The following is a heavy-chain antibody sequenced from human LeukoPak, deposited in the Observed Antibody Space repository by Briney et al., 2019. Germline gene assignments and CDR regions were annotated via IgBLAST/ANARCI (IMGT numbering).Heavy chain of an antibody. J-gene: IGHJ6*04. CDR2: ISSSSSYI. Sequence: PGGSLRLSCAASGFTFSSYSMNWVRQAPGKGLEWVSSISSSSSYIYYADSVKGRFTISRDNAKNSLYLQMNSLRAEDTAVYYCASELLREQWLVEPGDVWGKGTNVTVSS. D-gene: IGHD6-19*01. V-gene: IGHV3-21*01. CDR3: ASELLREQWLVEPGDV. CDR1: GFTFSSYS.